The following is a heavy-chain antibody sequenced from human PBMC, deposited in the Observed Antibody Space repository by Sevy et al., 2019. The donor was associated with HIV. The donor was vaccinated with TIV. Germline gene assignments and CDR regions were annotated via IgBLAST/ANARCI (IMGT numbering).Heavy chain of an antibody. CDR2: INPSSGST. D-gene: IGHD3-9*01. V-gene: IGHV1-46*01. CDR1: GYTFTSYY. Sequence: ASVKVSCKASGYTFTSYYMHWVRQAPGQGLEWMGIINPSSGSTSYAQKFQGRGTMTRYTSTSTVYMELSSLRSEDTAVYSCERDSDNYDILTGYYPFDYWGQGTLVTVSS. CDR3: ERDSDNYDILTGYYPFDY. J-gene: IGHJ4*02.